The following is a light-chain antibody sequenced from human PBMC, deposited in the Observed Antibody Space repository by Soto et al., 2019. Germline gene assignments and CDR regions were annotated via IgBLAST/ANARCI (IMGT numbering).Light chain of an antibody. CDR3: AAWDDSLIGYV. V-gene: IGLV1-44*01. Sequence: QSVLTQPPSASGTPVQRVTISCSGISSNIGSNTVSWCQQLPGTAPKPLIYNNNRRPSGVPDRFSGSKSGTSASLAISGLQSEDEADYYCAAWDDSLIGYVFGTGTKVTVL. CDR1: SSNIGSNT. CDR2: NNN. J-gene: IGLJ1*01.